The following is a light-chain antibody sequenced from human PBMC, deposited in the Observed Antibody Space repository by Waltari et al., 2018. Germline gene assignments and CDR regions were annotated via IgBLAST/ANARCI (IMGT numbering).Light chain of an antibody. CDR2: VAS. J-gene: IGKJ4*01. V-gene: IGKV1-9*01. Sequence: DIQLTQSPSFLSASVGDRVTITCRASQGIRTSLAWYQQKSGKAPKLLIYVASTLQSGVPSRFSGSGSGTEFTLTISTLQPEDFATYYCQQLSSYPLTFGGGTK. CDR3: QQLSSYPLT. CDR1: QGIRTS.